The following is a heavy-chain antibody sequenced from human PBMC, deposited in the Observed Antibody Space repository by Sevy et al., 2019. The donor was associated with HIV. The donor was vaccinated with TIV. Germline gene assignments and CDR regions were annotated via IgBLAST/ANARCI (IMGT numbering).Heavy chain of an antibody. CDR1: GFTFSSYG. V-gene: IGHV3-33*08. CDR2: IWYDGSNK. CDR3: TAGYTTGWYPGEFDY. J-gene: IGHJ4*02. D-gene: IGHD6-19*01. Sequence: GGYLRLSCAASGFTFSSYGMHWVRQAPGKGLEWVAVIWYDGSNKYYADSVKGRFTISRDNSKNTLYLQMNSLRAEDTAVYYCTAGYTTGWYPGEFDYWGQGTLVTVSS.